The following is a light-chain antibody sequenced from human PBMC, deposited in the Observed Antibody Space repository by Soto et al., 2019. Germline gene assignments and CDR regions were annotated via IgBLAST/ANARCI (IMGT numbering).Light chain of an antibody. J-gene: IGLJ1*01. Sequence: QSALTQPASVSGSPGQSITISCTGTSSDVGGHNYVSWYQQHPGKAPKLMIYDVSNRPSGVSNRFSGSKSGNTASLTISGLQAEDEADYYCSSYTSRSTLGYVFGTGTKVTVL. CDR1: SSDVGGHNY. CDR3: SSYTSRSTLGYV. V-gene: IGLV2-14*01. CDR2: DVS.